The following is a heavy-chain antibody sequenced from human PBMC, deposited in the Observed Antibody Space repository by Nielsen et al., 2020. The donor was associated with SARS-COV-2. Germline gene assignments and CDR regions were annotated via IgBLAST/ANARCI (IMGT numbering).Heavy chain of an antibody. V-gene: IGHV3-7*01. Sequence: GESLKISCAASGFTFSRHWMSWVRQAPGKGLEWAANIKEDGSEKYYADSVKGRFTISRDNAENSLSLQMNSLRAEDTAVYYCARESVTGTDAFDIWGQGTVVTVSS. CDR3: ARESVTGTDAFDI. D-gene: IGHD6-19*01. CDR2: IKEDGSEK. J-gene: IGHJ3*02. CDR1: GFTFSRHW.